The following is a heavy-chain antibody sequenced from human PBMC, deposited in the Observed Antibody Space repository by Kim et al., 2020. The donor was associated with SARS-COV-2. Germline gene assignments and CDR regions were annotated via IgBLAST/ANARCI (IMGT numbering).Heavy chain of an antibody. CDR2: ISYDGSNK. V-gene: IGHV3-30*04. CDR3: EGYNFISGVRFDH. CDR1: GFTFSSYA. Sequence: GRSLRLSCAASGFTFSSYAMHWVRQAPGKGLEWVAVISYDGSNKYYADSVKGRFTISRDNSKNTLYLQMNSLRAEDTAVYYCEGYNFISGVRFDHWGQGTLVTVSS. J-gene: IGHJ4*02. D-gene: IGHD5-12*01.